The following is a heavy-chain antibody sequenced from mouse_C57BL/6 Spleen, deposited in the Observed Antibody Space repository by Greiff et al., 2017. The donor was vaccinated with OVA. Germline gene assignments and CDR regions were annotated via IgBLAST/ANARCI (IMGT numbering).Heavy chain of an antibody. J-gene: IGHJ1*03. Sequence: EVQGVESGEGLVKPGGSLKLSCAASGFTFSSYAMSWVRQTPEKRLEWVAYISSGGDYIYYADTVKGRFTISRDNARNTLYLQMSSLKSEDTAMYYCTRAPYDYPLLYFDVWGTGTTVTVSS. CDR1: GFTFSSYA. V-gene: IGHV5-9-1*02. CDR2: ISSGGDYI. CDR3: TRAPYDYPLLYFDV. D-gene: IGHD2-4*01.